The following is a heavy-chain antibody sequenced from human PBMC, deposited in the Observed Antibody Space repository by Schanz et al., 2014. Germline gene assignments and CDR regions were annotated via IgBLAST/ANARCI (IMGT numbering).Heavy chain of an antibody. CDR3: AASSGWHPSTDY. J-gene: IGHJ4*02. CDR1: GFTFGDYA. Sequence: VQVVESGGGLVQPGGSLRLSCAASGFTFGDYAMTWVRQAPGKGPEWVANIKHDGSVKYYVDSVKGRFTISRDNSKNTVYLQMNSLRAEDTAVYYCAASSGWHPSTDYWGQGTLVTVSS. V-gene: IGHV3-7*05. CDR2: IKHDGSVK. D-gene: IGHD6-19*01.